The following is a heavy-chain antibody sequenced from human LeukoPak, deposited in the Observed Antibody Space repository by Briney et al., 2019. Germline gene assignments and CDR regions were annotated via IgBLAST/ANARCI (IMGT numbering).Heavy chain of an antibody. J-gene: IGHJ5*02. CDR1: GFTFSSFA. CDR2: ISGSGGTT. D-gene: IGHD3-9*01. V-gene: IGHV3-23*01. Sequence: GGSLRLSCAASGFTFSSFAMSWVRQAPGKGLEWVSAISGSGGTTYYADSVKGRLTISRDNSKNTLYLQMNSLRAEDTAVYYCAKDQYFDWLNWFDPWGQGTLVTVSS. CDR3: AKDQYFDWLNWFDP.